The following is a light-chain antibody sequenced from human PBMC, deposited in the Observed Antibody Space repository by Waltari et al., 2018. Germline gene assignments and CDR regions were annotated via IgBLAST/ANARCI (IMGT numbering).Light chain of an antibody. V-gene: IGLV3-1*01. Sequence: CYQQKPGQSPLLVMYQDTNRPSGIPERFSGSKSGNAATLTISGTQAMDEADYYCQALGTGAWVFGGGTKLTVL. J-gene: IGLJ3*02. CDR2: QDT. CDR3: QALGTGAWV.